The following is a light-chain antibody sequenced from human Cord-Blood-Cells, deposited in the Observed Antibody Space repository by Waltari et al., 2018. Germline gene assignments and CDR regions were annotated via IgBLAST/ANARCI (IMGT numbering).Light chain of an antibody. CDR2: EGS. J-gene: IGLJ3*02. CDR3: CSYAGSSTWV. V-gene: IGLV2-23*01. Sequence: QSALTQPASVSGSPGQSITISCTGTSSDVGSYNLVSWYQQHPGKAPKLMIYEGSKRRSGVSTRFSGSKSGNTASLTISGLQAEDEADYYCCSYAGSSTWVFGGGTKLTVL. CDR1: SSDVGSYNL.